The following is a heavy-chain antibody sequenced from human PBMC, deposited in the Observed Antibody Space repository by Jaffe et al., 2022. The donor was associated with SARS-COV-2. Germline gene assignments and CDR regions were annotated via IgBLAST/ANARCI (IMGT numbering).Heavy chain of an antibody. D-gene: IGHD3-22*01. CDR1: GGTFSSYT. CDR3: ASHYYDSSGSNWFDP. J-gene: IGHJ5*02. Sequence: QVQLVQSGAEVKKPGSSVKVSCKASGGTFSSYTISWVRQAPGQGLEWMGRIIPILGIANYAQKFQGRVTITADKSTSTAYMELSSLRSEDTAVYYCASHYYDSSGSNWFDPWGQGTLVTVSS. V-gene: IGHV1-69*02. CDR2: IIPILGIA.